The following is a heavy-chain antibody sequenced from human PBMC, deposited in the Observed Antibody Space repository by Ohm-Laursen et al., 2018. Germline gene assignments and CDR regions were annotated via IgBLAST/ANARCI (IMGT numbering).Heavy chain of an antibody. CDR1: GFTFSNYW. Sequence: SLRLSCAASGFTFSNYWMHWVRQAPGKGLEWVAVISYDGSNEYYADSVKGRFTISRDNSKNTLYMQMNSLKPEDTAVYYCAKDRTHYDFWRGHYEGIDYWGQGTLVTVSS. CDR3: AKDRTHYDFWRGHYEGIDY. J-gene: IGHJ4*02. V-gene: IGHV3-30*18. CDR2: ISYDGSNE. D-gene: IGHD3-3*01.